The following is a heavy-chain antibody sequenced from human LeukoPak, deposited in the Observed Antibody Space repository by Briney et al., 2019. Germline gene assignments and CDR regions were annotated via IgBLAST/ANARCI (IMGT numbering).Heavy chain of an antibody. D-gene: IGHD1-26*01. CDR2: ISNNGGYT. Sequence: GGSLRLSCAASGFTFSSSAMSWVRQAPGKGLEWVSAISNNGGYTYYADSVQGRFTISRDNSKSTQCLQMNSLRAEDTAVYYCARASYWSRIDYWGQGTLVTVSS. CDR3: ARASYWSRIDY. J-gene: IGHJ4*02. CDR1: GFTFSSSA. V-gene: IGHV3-23*01.